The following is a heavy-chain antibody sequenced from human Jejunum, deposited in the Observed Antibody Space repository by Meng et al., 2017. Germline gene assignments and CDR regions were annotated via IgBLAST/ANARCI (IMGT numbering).Heavy chain of an antibody. J-gene: IGHJ4*02. CDR1: GYTFTDYY. V-gene: IGHV1-2*06. Sequence: QVQLVTSGAEWKEPVASVKVSCKASGYTFTDYYLYWVRQAPGQGLEWMGRINTRTGGTIYTQKFYGRVTMTRDTSISTAYMELSRLRSDDTAVYYCARELISYAFDYWGQGSLVTVSS. CDR3: ARELISYAFDY. CDR2: INTRTGGT. D-gene: IGHD1-26*01.